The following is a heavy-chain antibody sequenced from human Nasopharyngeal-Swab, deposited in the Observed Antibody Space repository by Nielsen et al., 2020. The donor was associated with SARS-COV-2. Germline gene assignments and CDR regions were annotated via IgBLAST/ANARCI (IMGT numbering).Heavy chain of an antibody. D-gene: IGHD2-2*01. CDR1: GFTFSSYG. CDR2: IWYDGSNK. V-gene: IGHV3-33*01. Sequence: GASLKISCAASGFTFSSYGMHWVRQAPGKGLEWVAVIWYDGSNKYYADSVKGRFTISRDNSKNTLYLQMNSLRAEDTAVYYCARESTPHRSSTSCLPDYWGQGTLVTVSS. J-gene: IGHJ4*02. CDR3: ARESTPHRSSTSCLPDY.